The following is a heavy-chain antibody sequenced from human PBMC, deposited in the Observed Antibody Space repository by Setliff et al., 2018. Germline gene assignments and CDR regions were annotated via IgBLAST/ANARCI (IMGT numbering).Heavy chain of an antibody. Sequence: LRLSCAASGFTFSSYWMSWVRQAPGKGLEWVANIKQDGSEKYYVDSVKGRFTISRDNAKNSLYLQMNSLRAEDTAVYYCAREKMATNHYYYYMDVWGKGTTVTVSS. V-gene: IGHV3-7*01. J-gene: IGHJ6*03. D-gene: IGHD5-12*01. CDR1: GFTFSSYW. CDR3: AREKMATNHYYYYMDV. CDR2: IKQDGSEK.